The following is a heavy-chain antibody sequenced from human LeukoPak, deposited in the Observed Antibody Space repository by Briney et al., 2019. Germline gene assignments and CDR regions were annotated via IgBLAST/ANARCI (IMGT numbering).Heavy chain of an antibody. CDR1: GFSLSTSGMC. D-gene: IGHD3-10*01. CDR2: IDWDDDK. Sequence: SGPTLVKPKQTLTLTCTFSGFSLSTSGMCVSWIRQSPGKALEWLARIDWDDDKNYNPSLKTRLTISKDTSKNQVVLTMTDMDPVDTATYYCARIKHNAFFGSGVYFIIDYWGQGTLVTVSS. J-gene: IGHJ4*02. CDR3: ARIKHNAFFGSGVYFIIDY. V-gene: IGHV2-70*11.